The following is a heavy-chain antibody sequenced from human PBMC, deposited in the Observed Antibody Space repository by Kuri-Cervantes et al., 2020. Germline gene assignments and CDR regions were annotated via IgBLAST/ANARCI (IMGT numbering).Heavy chain of an antibody. CDR1: GGSISSSNW. J-gene: IGHJ6*04. D-gene: IGHD2-21*01. CDR2: IYHSGST. V-gene: IGHV4-4*02. CDR3: ASTLGSGGEAMDV. Sequence: GSLRLSCAVSGGSISSSNWWSWVRQPPGKGLEWIGEIYHSGSTNYNPSLKSRVTISVDKSKNQFSLKLSSVTAADTAVYYCASTLGSGGEAMDVWGKGTTVTVSS.